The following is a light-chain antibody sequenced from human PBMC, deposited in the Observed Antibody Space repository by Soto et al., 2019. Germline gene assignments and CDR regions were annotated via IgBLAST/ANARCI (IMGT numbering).Light chain of an antibody. V-gene: IGKV1-5*01. CDR2: GAS. J-gene: IGKJ1*01. CDR1: QSIDAW. CDR3: HQYSSYSGT. Sequence: DIQMTQSPSTLSASVGDRVTITCRATQSIDAWLAWYQHKPGKAPKLLVYGASTLQSGVPSRFSGSGSGTDFTLTSSSLQPDDFATYYCHQYSSYSGTFGQGTKVEIK.